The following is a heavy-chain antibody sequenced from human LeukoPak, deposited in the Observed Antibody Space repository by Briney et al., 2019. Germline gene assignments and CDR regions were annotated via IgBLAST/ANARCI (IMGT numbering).Heavy chain of an antibody. Sequence: PGGSLRLSCAASGFNFDEYAMHWVRQAPGKGLEWVSGIGWNSGTIGYADSVKGRFTISRDNAKNSLYLQMNNLRAEDTASYYCAKAYESSGYYQFDYWGQGTLVTVSS. CDR1: GFNFDEYA. V-gene: IGHV3-9*01. CDR2: IGWNSGTI. J-gene: IGHJ4*02. CDR3: AKAYESSGYYQFDY. D-gene: IGHD3-22*01.